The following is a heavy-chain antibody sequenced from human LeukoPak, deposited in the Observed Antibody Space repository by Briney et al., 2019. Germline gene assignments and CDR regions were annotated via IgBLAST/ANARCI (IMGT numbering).Heavy chain of an antibody. CDR2: IKQDGSEK. V-gene: IGHV3-7*01. CDR3: ARDAAAAAYYYYYMDV. CDR1: GFTFSNYA. D-gene: IGHD6-13*01. Sequence: GGSLRLSCAASGFTFSNYAMTWVRQAPGKGLEWVANIKQDGSEKYYVDSVKGRFTISRDNAKNSLYLQMNSLRAEDTAVYYCARDAAAAAYYYYYMDVWGKGTTVTVSS. J-gene: IGHJ6*03.